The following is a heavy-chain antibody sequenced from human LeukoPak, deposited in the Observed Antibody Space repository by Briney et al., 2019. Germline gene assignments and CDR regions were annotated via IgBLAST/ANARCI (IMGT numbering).Heavy chain of an antibody. Sequence: PSETLSLTCTVSGGSISSSSYYRGWIRQPPGKGLEWIGSIYYSGSTYYNPSLKSRVTISVDTSKNQFSLKLSSVTAADTAVYYCATHLRFLEWSFDYWGQGTLVTVSS. D-gene: IGHD3-3*01. V-gene: IGHV4-39*01. CDR1: GGSISSSSYY. CDR3: ATHLRFLEWSFDY. J-gene: IGHJ4*02. CDR2: IYYSGST.